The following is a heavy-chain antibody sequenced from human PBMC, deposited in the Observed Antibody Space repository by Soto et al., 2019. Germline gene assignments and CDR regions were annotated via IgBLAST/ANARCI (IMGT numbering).Heavy chain of an antibody. Sequence: GGSLRLSCAASGFTFSSYAMSWVRQAPGKGLEWVSAISGSGGSTYYADSVKGRFTISRDNSKNTLYLQMNSLRAEDTAVYYCATRNSEEYSSSWVSYYYYYMDVWGKGTTVTVSS. J-gene: IGHJ6*03. D-gene: IGHD6-6*01. CDR1: GFTFSSYA. CDR2: ISGSGGST. CDR3: ATRNSEEYSSSWVSYYYYYMDV. V-gene: IGHV3-23*01.